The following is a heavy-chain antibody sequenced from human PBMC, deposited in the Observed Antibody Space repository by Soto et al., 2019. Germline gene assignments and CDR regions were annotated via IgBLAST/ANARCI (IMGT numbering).Heavy chain of an antibody. V-gene: IGHV4-31*03. D-gene: IGHD5-12*01. J-gene: IGHJ5*02. CDR2: IYVTGAV. CDR3: ARLRVATNNYKWFDP. CDR1: GASLNSGNYY. Sequence: SETLSLTCSVSGASLNSGNYYFLCICEFPGNGLEWIGHIYVTGAVDYNPSLRDRITISQDPSERQFSLNLRLVTAADTAVYYCARLRVATNNYKWFDPWGQGTLVTVSS.